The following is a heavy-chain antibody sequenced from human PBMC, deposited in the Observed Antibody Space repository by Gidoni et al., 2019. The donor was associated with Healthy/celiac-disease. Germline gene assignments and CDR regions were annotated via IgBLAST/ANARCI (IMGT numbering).Heavy chain of an antibody. CDR2: ISYDGSNK. J-gene: IGHJ4*02. V-gene: IGHV3-30*18. CDR3: AKGEDCGGDCYPDY. Sequence: QVQLVESGGGVVQPGRSLRLSCAASGFTFSSYGMHWVRQAPGKGLEWVAVISYDGSNKYYADSVKGRFTISRDNSKNTLYLQMNSLRAEDTAVYYCAKGEDCGGDCYPDYWGQGTLVTVSS. CDR1: GFTFSSYG. D-gene: IGHD2-21*02.